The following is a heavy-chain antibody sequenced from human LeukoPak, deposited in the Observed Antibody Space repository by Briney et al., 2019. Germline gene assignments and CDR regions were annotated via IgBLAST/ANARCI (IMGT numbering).Heavy chain of an antibody. J-gene: IGHJ6*02. V-gene: IGHV3-43*02. CDR1: GFTFSSYS. D-gene: IGHD5-18*01. Sequence: GGSLRLSCAASGFTFSSYSMNWVRQAPGKGLEWVSLISGDGGSTYYADSVKGRFTISRDNSKNSLYLQMNSLRTEDTALYYCAKDSGYSYGFWGYYYYYGMDVWGQGTTVTISS. CDR2: ISGDGGST. CDR3: AKDSGYSYGFWGYYYYYGMDV.